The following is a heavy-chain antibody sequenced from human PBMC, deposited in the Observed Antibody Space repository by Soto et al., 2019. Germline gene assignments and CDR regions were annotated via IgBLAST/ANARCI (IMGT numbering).Heavy chain of an antibody. J-gene: IGHJ6*02. D-gene: IGHD4-17*01. CDR2: INPSGGST. V-gene: IGHV1-46*03. Sequence: QVQLVQSGAEVKKPGASVKVSCKASGYTFTSYYMHWVRQAPGQGLEWLGIINPSGGSTSNAQKFQGRVTMTRDTYPSTLYMELSRLRSEDTVVYYCASVLMTKVTLRHCYDMDGWGQGTTVTASS. CDR3: ASVLMTKVTLRHCYDMDG. CDR1: GYTFTSYY.